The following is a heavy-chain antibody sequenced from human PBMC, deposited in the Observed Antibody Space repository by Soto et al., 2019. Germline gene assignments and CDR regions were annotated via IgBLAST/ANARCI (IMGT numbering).Heavy chain of an antibody. Sequence: GGSLRLSCAASGFTFSSYWMSWVRQAPGKGLEWVANIKQDGSEKYYVDSVKGRFTISRDNAKNSLYLQMNSLRAEDTAVYYCARDLGMEGGLAINFDYWGQGTLVTVSS. CDR1: GFTFSSYW. D-gene: IGHD6-19*01. CDR3: ARDLGMEGGLAINFDY. V-gene: IGHV3-7*01. J-gene: IGHJ4*02. CDR2: IKQDGSEK.